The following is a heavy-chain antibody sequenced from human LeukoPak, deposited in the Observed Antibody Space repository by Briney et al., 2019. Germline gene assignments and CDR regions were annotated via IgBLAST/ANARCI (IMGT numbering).Heavy chain of an antibody. V-gene: IGHV1-18*01. D-gene: IGHD2-15*01. CDR3: ARDGSGVAASAFDI. CDR1: GYTFTSYG. J-gene: IGHJ3*02. Sequence: ASVKVSCKASGYTFTSYGISWVRQAPGQGLEWMGWISAYNGNTNYAQKLQGRVAMTTDTSTSTAYMELRSLRSDDTAVYYCARDGSGVAASAFDIWGQGTMVTVSS. CDR2: ISAYNGNT.